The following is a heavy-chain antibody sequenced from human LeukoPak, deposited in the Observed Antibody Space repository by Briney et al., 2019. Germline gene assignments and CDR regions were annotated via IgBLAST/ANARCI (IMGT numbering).Heavy chain of an antibody. CDR2: IYPGDSDT. Sequence: GESLKISCKSSGYSFAINWIGWVRQMPGKGLEWMGVIYPGDSDTRYSPSFQGQVTISADMSISTAYLQWSSLKASDTAMYYCARSSKYVFDYWGQGTQVTVSS. D-gene: IGHD4-11*01. CDR3: ARSSKYVFDY. J-gene: IGHJ4*02. V-gene: IGHV5-51*01. CDR1: GYSFAINW.